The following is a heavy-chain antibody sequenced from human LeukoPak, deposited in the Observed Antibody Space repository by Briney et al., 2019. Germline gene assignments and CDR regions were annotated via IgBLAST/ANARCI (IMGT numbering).Heavy chain of an antibody. J-gene: IGHJ5*02. D-gene: IGHD2-15*01. CDR2: IFYTGNA. CDR1: GGSISGYH. CDR3: ARKTYCSGGRCYGENWFDP. V-gene: IGHV4-59*08. Sequence: SETLSLTCTVTGGSISGYHWNWIRLSPGKGLEWIANIFYTGNADYNPSLESRVTISVDTSKNEIYLTLSSVTAADTAIYYCARKTYCSGGRCYGENWFDPWGQGTLVTVSS.